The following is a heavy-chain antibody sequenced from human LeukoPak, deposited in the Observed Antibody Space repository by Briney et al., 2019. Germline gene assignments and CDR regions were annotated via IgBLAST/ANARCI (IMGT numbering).Heavy chain of an antibody. Sequence: SETLSLTCTVSGYSISSGYYWGWIRQSPGKGLEWIGEINHSGSTNYNPSLKSRVTISVDTSKNQFSLKLSSVTAADTAVYYCARGRYANIAARPFVYWGQGTLVTVSS. D-gene: IGHD6-6*01. V-gene: IGHV4-38-2*02. CDR1: GYSISSGYY. CDR3: ARGRYANIAARPFVY. J-gene: IGHJ4*02. CDR2: INHSGST.